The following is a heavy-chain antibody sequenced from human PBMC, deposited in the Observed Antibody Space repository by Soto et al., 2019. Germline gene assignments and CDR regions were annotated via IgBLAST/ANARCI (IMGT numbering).Heavy chain of an antibody. V-gene: IGHV4-59*01. CDR1: GGSISHYS. Sequence: PSETLSLTCTVSGGSISHYSWSWIRQSPGKGLEWVGYAYYSGSTDYNPSLKSRVTMSVDTSKNQVSLKLNSVTTADTAVYYCARDRSTYGGGGTGEVKENWFDPWGPGTLVTVSS. J-gene: IGHJ5*02. CDR3: ARDRSTYGGGGTGEVKENWFDP. D-gene: IGHD2-8*01. CDR2: AYYSGST.